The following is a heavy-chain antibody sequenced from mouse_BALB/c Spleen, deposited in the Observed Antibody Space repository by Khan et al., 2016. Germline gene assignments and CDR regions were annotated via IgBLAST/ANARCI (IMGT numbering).Heavy chain of an antibody. J-gene: IGHJ3*01. V-gene: IGHV1-80*01. CDR3: ARGTPFAS. Sequence: VQLQESGAELVRPGSSVKISCKASGYAFSGYWMNWVKQRPGQGLEWIGQIYPGDGDTNYNGKCKGKATLTADKSSSTAYMQLSSLTSEDSAVYFCARGTPFASWGQGTLVTVSA. D-gene: IGHD2-14*01. CDR1: GYAFSGYW. CDR2: IYPGDGDT.